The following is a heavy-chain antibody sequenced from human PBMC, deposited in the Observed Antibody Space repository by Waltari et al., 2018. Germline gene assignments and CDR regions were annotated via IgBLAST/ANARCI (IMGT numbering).Heavy chain of an antibody. V-gene: IGHV4-31*01. D-gene: IGHD6-6*01. CDR2: IYYSGST. J-gene: IGHJ2*01. CDR1: GGSISSGGYY. Sequence: QVQLQESGPGLVKPSQTLSLTCTVSGGSISSGGYYWSWIRQHPGKGLEWIGYIYYSGSTYYNPSLKSLVTISVDTSKNQFSLKLSSVTAADTAVYYCATSTIAARPYWYFDLWGRGTLVAVSS. CDR3: ATSTIAARPYWYFDL.